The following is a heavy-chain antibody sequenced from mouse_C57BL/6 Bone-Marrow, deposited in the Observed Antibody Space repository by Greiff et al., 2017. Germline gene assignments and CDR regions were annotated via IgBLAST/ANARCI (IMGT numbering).Heavy chain of an antibody. CDR2: ISSGSSTI. J-gene: IGHJ3*01. V-gene: IGHV5-17*01. CDR1: GFTFSDYG. CDR3: AGTYYGSSLRAWFAY. Sequence: EVKLVESGGGLVKPGGSLKLSCAASGFTFSDYGMHWVRQAPEQGLEWVAYISSGSSTIYYADTVKGRFTISRDNAKNTLFLQMTSLRSEDTAMYYCAGTYYGSSLRAWFAYWGQGTLVTVSA. D-gene: IGHD1-1*01.